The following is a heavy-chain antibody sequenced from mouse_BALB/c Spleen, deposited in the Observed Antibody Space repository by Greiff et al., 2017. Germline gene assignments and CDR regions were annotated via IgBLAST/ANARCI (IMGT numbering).Heavy chain of an antibody. CDR1: GFTFSSFG. J-gene: IGHJ3*01. D-gene: IGHD1-1*01. CDR2: ISSGSSTI. Sequence: EVQRVESGGGLVQPGGSRKLSCAASGFTFSSFGMHWVRQAPEKGLEWVAYISSGSSTIYYADTVKGRFTISRDNPKNTLFLQMTSLRSEDTAMYYCARDYYGSRFAYWGQGTLVTVSA. CDR3: ARDYYGSRFAY. V-gene: IGHV5-17*02.